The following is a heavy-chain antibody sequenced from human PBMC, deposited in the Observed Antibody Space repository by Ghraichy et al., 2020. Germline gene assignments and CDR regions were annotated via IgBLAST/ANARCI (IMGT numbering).Heavy chain of an antibody. D-gene: IGHD3-10*01. Sequence: SETLSFTCTVSGGSISSGSYYWSWIRQPAGKGLEWIGRIYTSGSTNYNPSLKSRVTISVDTSKNQFSLKLSSVTAADTAVYYCARSSRGNYYYYGMDVWGQGTTVTVSS. CDR1: GGSISSGSYY. CDR2: IYTSGST. CDR3: ARSSRGNYYYYGMDV. V-gene: IGHV4-61*02. J-gene: IGHJ6*02.